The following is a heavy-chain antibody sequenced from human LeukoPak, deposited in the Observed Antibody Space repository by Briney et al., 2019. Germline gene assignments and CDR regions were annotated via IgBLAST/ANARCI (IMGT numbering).Heavy chain of an antibody. CDR1: GFTFSSYG. D-gene: IGHD3-22*01. V-gene: IGHV3-30*18. CDR3: AKAVGSSGYYFDY. Sequence: PGGSLRLSCAASGFTFSSYGMHWVRQAPGKGLEWVAVISYDGSNKYYADSVKGRFTISRDNSKNTLYLQMNSLRAEDTAVYYCAKAVGSSGYYFDYWGQGTLVTVSS. CDR2: ISYDGSNK. J-gene: IGHJ4*02.